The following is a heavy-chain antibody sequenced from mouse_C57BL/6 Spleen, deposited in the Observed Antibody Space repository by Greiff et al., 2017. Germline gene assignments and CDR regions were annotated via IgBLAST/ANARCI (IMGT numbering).Heavy chain of an antibody. Sequence: QVQLQQPGAELVKPGASVKLSCKASGYTFTSYWMKWVKQRPGPGLEWIGEIAPSDSNTNYNQKFKGKSTLTVDKSSSTAYMQLSSLTSEGSAVYSCVSNGGRRSTYAMYYRGQGPSVTVSS. CDR3: VSNGGRRSTYAMYY. CDR1: GYTFTSYW. D-gene: IGHD1-1*02. CDR2: IAPSDSNT. J-gene: IGHJ4*01. V-gene: IGHV1-69*01.